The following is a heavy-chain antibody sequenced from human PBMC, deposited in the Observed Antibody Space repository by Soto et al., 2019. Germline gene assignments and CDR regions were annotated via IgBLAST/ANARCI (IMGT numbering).Heavy chain of an antibody. V-gene: IGHV3-23*01. J-gene: IGHJ4*02. D-gene: IGHD3-10*01. CDR3: AKGRGGSGSLTPRVDF. CDR2: TSGGGDTT. CDR1: GFTFNNYA. Sequence: EVQLLESGGGLVQPGGSLRLSCAASGFTFNNYAMTWVRQAPGKGLEWVSATSGGGDTTSYADSVKGRFTVSRDGSKNTLYLQMSSLRAEDTALYYCAKGRGGSGSLTPRVDFWGQGTLLTVSS.